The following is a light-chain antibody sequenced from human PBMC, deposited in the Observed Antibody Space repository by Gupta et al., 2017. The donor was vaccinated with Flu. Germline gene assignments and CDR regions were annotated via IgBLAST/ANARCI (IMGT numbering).Light chain of an antibody. Sequence: SYDLTQPPSVSVSPGQTASITCSGDKLGSKYVCWYQHTAVQSPVLVIYADDKRPSGVPERFSGSNSVNTATLTISGTRAMDEDDYYWQTGDSDTVVFGGGTKLTVL. J-gene: IGLJ2*01. V-gene: IGLV3-1*01. CDR3: QTGDSDTVV. CDR1: KLGSKY. CDR2: ADD.